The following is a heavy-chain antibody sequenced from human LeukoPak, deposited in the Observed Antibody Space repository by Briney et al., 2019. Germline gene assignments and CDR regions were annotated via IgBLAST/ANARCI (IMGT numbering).Heavy chain of an antibody. CDR1: VLILCRYW. J-gene: IGHJ1*01. V-gene: IGHV3-7*01. D-gene: IGHD2-21*02. Sequence: GGSLRLSCAGSVLILCRYWMSWVRQAPGKGLEWVANIKQDGGEKYYVDSVKGRFTISRDNAKNSVYLQMSSLRGEDTAVYYCSVTPYAEYFQYWGQGTLVTVSS. CDR2: IKQDGGEK. CDR3: SVTPYAEYFQY.